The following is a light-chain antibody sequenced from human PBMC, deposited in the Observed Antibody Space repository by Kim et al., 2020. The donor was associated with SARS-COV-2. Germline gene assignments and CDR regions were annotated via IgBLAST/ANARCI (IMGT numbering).Light chain of an antibody. J-gene: IGLJ2*01. CDR2: DVS. V-gene: IGLV2-14*01. Sequence: QSALTQPASVSGSPGQSITISCTGTSSDVGGYNYVSWYQQHPGKAPKLMIYDVSKRPSGVSNRFSGSKSGNTASLTISGLQAEDEADYYCSSYTSSSTLFGGGTQLPVL. CDR1: SSDVGGYNY. CDR3: SSYTSSSTL.